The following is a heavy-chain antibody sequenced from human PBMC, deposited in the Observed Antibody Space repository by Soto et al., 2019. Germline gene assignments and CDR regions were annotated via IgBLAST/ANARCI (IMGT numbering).Heavy chain of an antibody. Sequence: EVQLVESGGGLVQPGQSLRLSCSTSGFIFGDYAMSWFRQAPGKGLEWVSFIRGTAYGGTTEYAASVSGRFTMSRDDSKSIDYLQMNSLKAEDTAMYYCTRVPGRIDPWGQGTLVTVSS. J-gene: IGHJ5*02. CDR1: GFIFGDYA. CDR2: IRGTAYGGTT. V-gene: IGHV3-49*03. CDR3: TRVPGRIDP.